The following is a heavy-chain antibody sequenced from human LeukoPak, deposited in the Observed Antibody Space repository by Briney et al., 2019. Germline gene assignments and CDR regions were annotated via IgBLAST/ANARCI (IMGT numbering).Heavy chain of an antibody. V-gene: IGHV1-18*01. D-gene: IGHD3-10*01. CDR1: GYTFTSYG. Sequence: ASVQVSCKASGYTFTSYGISWVRQAPGQGLEWMGRISAYNGNTNYAQKLQGRVTMTTDTSTSTAYMELRSLRSDDTAVYYCARDSSGANYYGMDVWGQGTTVTVSS. CDR2: ISAYNGNT. CDR3: ARDSSGANYYGMDV. J-gene: IGHJ6*02.